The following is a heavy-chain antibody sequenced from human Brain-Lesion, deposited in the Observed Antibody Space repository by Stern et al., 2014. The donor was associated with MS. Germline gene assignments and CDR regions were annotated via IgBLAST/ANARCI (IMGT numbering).Heavy chain of an antibody. V-gene: IGHV1-24*01. CDR2: FDPEDGET. D-gene: IGHD1-26*01. Sequence: VQLVQSGAEVKKPGASVKVSCKVSGYTLTELSMHWVRQAPRKGLEWMGGFDPEDGETIYAQKFQGRVNMTEDTSTDTAYMELSSLRSEDTAVYYCATLSPGAGGNYYRHFDYWGQGTLVTVSS. CDR1: GYTLTELS. J-gene: IGHJ4*02. CDR3: ATLSPGAGGNYYRHFDY.